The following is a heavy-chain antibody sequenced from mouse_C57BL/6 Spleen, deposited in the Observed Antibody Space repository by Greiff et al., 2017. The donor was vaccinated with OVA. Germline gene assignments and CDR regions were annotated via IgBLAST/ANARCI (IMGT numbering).Heavy chain of an antibody. CDR3: ARGTTVEGYAMDY. CDR2: IYPGGGYT. Sequence: VQLQQSGAELVRPGTSVKMSCKASGYTFTNYWIGWAKQRPGHGLEWIGDIYPGGGYTNYNEKFKGKATLTADKSSSTAYMQFSSLTSEDSAIYYCARGTTVEGYAMDYWGQGTSVTVSS. V-gene: IGHV1-63*01. CDR1: GYTFTNYW. J-gene: IGHJ4*01. D-gene: IGHD1-1*01.